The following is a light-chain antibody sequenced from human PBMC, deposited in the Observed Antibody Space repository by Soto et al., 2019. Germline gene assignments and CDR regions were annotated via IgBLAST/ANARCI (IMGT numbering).Light chain of an antibody. Sequence: QSVLTQPPSVSGAPGQRVTISCTGSSSNIGARYDVHWYQQLPGTAPKLLIYDDINRPSGVPDRFSGSKSGTSASLAITGLQAEDEAEYYGQSYDSSLSGVVFGGGTKLTVL. V-gene: IGLV1-40*01. CDR1: SSNIGARYD. CDR3: QSYDSSLSGVV. J-gene: IGLJ2*01. CDR2: DDI.